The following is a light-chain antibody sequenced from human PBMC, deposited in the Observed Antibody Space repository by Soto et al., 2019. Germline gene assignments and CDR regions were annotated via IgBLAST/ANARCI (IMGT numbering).Light chain of an antibody. CDR2: GTS. CDR1: HSVSSSY. V-gene: IGKV3-20*01. J-gene: IGKJ1*01. CDR3: QHYGSSPPSWT. Sequence: EIVLTQSPGTLSLSPAERATLSCRASHSVSSSYLAWYQQKPGQAPRLLIYGTSSRATGIPDRFSGSGSGTDFTLKITRLEPEDFAVDYCQHYGSSPPSWTFGQGTKVEIK.